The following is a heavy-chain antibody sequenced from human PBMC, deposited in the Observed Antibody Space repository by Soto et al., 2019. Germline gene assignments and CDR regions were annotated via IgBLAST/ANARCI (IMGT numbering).Heavy chain of an antibody. CDR2: IIPIFGTA. Sequence: QVQLVQSGAEVKKPGSSVKVSCKASGGTFSSYAISWLRQAAGQGLEWMGGIIPIFGTANYAQKFQGRVMSTADESTRTAYLRMTSLRSDDTAVYYCAREAARQAPAWTYWGKDTLVTASS. CDR3: AREAARQAPAWTY. V-gene: IGHV1-69*01. D-gene: IGHD6-6*01. J-gene: IGHJ4*02. CDR1: GGTFSSYA.